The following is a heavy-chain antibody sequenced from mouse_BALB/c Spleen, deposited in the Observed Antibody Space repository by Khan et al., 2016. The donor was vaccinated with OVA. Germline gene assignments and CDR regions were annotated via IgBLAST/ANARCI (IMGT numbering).Heavy chain of an antibody. Sequence: HGSGPSLVRPSQTLSLTCSVTGASITSGYCTWIRKFPGSTLDDLGYMIYPGYTVYMPSLKSRLAINRHTSKNPYYLQLNAVTTEDTATSCCAISTYGYGFAYWGQGTLVTVSA. V-gene: IGHV3-8*02. J-gene: IGHJ3*01. CDR2: MIYPGYT. CDR1: GASITSGY. D-gene: IGHD2-14*01. CDR3: AISTYGYGFAY.